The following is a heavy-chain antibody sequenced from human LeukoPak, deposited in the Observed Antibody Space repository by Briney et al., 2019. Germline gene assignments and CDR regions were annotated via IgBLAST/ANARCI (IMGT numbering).Heavy chain of an antibody. CDR1: GFTFDDYA. CDR3: AELGITMIGGV. Sequence: GGSLRLSCAASGFTFDDYAMHWVRQAPGKGLEWVSGISWNSGSIGYADSVKGRFTISRDNAKNSLYLQMNSLRAEDTALYYCAELGITMIGGVWGKGTTVTISS. V-gene: IGHV3-9*01. D-gene: IGHD3-10*02. J-gene: IGHJ6*04. CDR2: ISWNSGSI.